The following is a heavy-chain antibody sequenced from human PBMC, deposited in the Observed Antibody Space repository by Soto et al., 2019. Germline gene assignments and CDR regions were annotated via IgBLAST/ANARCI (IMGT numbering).Heavy chain of an antibody. D-gene: IGHD7-27*01. CDR2: IIPIFGTA. Sequence: AASVKVSCKASGGTFSSYAISWVRQAPGQGLEWMGGIIPIFGTANYAQKFQGRVTITADESTSTAYMELSSLRSEDTAVYYCARTVTGDSFIFDYWGQGTLVTVSS. J-gene: IGHJ4*02. CDR3: ARTVTGDSFIFDY. CDR1: GGTFSSYA. V-gene: IGHV1-69*13.